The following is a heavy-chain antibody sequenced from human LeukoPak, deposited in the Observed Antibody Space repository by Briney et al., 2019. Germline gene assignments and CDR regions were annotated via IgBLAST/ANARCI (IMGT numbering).Heavy chain of an antibody. CDR2: IYHTGTT. D-gene: IGHD3-10*01. J-gene: IGHJ3*02. CDR3: AKSNGYGLVDI. Sequence: PSETLSFTCTVSGNSISSGYYWGWIRQPPGKGLEWIGIIYHTGTTYYNSSLKSRVTISVDTSKNQFSLKLSSVTAADTAVYYCAKSNGYGLVDIWGQGTMVTVSS. V-gene: IGHV4-38-2*02. CDR1: GNSISSGYY.